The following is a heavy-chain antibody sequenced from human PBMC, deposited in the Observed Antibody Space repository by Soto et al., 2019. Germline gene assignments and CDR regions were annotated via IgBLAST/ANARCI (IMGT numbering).Heavy chain of an antibody. CDR3: AKTAHGWFSAFDI. D-gene: IGHD6-19*01. V-gene: IGHV3-33*06. J-gene: IGHJ3*02. Sequence: PGGSLRLSCAASGFTFSTYGMHWVRQAPGKGLEWVAVIWYDGGNKYYADSVQGRFTISRDNSKNTLYLQMNSPRAEDTAVYYCAKTAHGWFSAFDIWGQGTMVTVSS. CDR1: GFTFSTYG. CDR2: IWYDGGNK.